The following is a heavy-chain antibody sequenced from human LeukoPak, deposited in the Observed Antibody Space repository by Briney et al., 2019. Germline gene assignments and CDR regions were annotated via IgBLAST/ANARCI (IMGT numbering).Heavy chain of an antibody. CDR3: AKEHYDSSGPFDY. Sequence: GGSLRLSCAASGFTFSNAWMSWVRQAPGKGLEWVSAISGSGGSTYYADSVKGRFTISRDNSKNTLYLQMNSLRAEDTAVYYCAKEHYDSSGPFDYWGQGTLVTVSS. CDR1: GFTFSNAW. J-gene: IGHJ4*02. D-gene: IGHD3-22*01. V-gene: IGHV3-23*01. CDR2: ISGSGGST.